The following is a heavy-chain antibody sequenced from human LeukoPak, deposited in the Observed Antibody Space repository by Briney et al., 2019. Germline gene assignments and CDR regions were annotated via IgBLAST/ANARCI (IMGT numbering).Heavy chain of an antibody. CDR2: INPNSGGT. J-gene: IGHJ6*02. Sequence: ASVKVSCKASGYTFTGYYMHWVRQAPGQGLEWMGWINPNSGGTNYAQKFQGRVTMTRDTSISTAYMELSRLRFDDTAVYYCARGPVGYCSSTSCSRKGGYYYYGMDVWGQGTTVTVSS. D-gene: IGHD2-2*01. V-gene: IGHV1-2*02. CDR1: GYTFTGYY. CDR3: ARGPVGYCSSTSCSRKGGYYYYGMDV.